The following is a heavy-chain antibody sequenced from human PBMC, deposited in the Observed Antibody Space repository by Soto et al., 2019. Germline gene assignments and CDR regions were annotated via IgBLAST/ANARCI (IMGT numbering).Heavy chain of an antibody. D-gene: IGHD6-6*01. CDR1: GFTFRDYA. V-gene: IGHV3-30-3*01. CDR2: ISSDATNK. CDR3: ARQGMAARKYYSTYLDV. J-gene: IGHJ6*02. Sequence: QVQLVESGGGVVQPGRSLRLSCAASGFTFRDYAMHWVRQAPGKGLEWVTLISSDATNKYLADSVKGRFTISRDNSKNTLDLQMNSLRVEDTGLYYCARQGMAARKYYSTYLDVWGQGTTVIV.